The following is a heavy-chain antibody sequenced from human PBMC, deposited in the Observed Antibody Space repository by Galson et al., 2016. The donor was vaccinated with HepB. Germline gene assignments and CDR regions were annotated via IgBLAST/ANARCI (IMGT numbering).Heavy chain of an antibody. V-gene: IGHV3-23*01. Sequence: LRLSCAGTGFPFSTYAMSWVRQAPGKRLEWVSAISGSGDTTYYADSVKGRFSISRDNSKNTLYLQMSSLTAEDTAVYYCAKWSDAAATYWGQGALVTVSS. J-gene: IGHJ4*02. CDR1: GFPFSTYA. CDR2: ISGSGDTT. D-gene: IGHD6-13*01. CDR3: AKWSDAAATY.